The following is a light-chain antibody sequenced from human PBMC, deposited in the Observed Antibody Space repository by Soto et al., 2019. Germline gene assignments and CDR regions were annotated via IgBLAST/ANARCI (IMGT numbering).Light chain of an antibody. V-gene: IGLV2-8*01. CDR2: EVS. Sequence: QSALTQPPSASGSPGQSVTISCTGTSSDVGGYNYVSWYQQHPGKAPKFMIYEVSKRPSGVPDRFSGSKSGNTASLTVSGLQAEDEADDYCSSYTGSNNWVFGGGTKLTVL. J-gene: IGLJ3*02. CDR3: SSYTGSNNWV. CDR1: SSDVGGYNY.